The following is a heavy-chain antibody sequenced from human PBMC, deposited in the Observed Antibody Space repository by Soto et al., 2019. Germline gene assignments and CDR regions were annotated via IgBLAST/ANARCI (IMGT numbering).Heavy chain of an antibody. CDR1: GYTFTIYY. CDR3: AVSSDYGDYVVDC. D-gene: IGHD4-17*01. CDR2: IDPTGGST. Sequence: QVQLVQSGAEVKKPGASVKVSCKASGYTFTIYYMHWVRQAPGQGLEWMGIIDPTGGSTTYAQKFQGRVIMTRDTSASTGYMELNSLRSEDTAVYYCAVSSDYGDYVVDCWGQGTLVTVSS. V-gene: IGHV1-46*01. J-gene: IGHJ4*02.